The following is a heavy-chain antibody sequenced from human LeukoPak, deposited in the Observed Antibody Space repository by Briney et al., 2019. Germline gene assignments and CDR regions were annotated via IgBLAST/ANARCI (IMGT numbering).Heavy chain of an antibody. CDR2: IFYSGST. J-gene: IGHJ5*02. CDR3: ARGIPTSA. V-gene: IGHV4-39*07. Sequence: PSETLSLTCTVSSGSISTSNYYWGWVRQPPGKALEWIGNIFYSGSTYYSPSLKSRVTISLDTSRNQFSLKLHSVTAADTAVYYCARGIPTSAWGQGTLVTVSS. CDR1: SGSISTSNYY. D-gene: IGHD1-26*01.